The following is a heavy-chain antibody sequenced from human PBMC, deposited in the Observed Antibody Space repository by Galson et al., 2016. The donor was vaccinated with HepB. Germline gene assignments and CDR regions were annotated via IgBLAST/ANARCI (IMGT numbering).Heavy chain of an antibody. Sequence: SLRLSCAASGFTFSTYAMSWVRQAPGQGLEWVSTISGRGGSIYFADSVKGRFTISRDNSKNSLYLGMNSLRGEDTAVYYCAKAELVDWLTLHYWGQGALVTVSS. V-gene: IGHV3-23*01. J-gene: IGHJ4*02. CDR3: AKAELVDWLTLHY. D-gene: IGHD3-9*01. CDR2: ISGRGGSI. CDR1: GFTFSTYA.